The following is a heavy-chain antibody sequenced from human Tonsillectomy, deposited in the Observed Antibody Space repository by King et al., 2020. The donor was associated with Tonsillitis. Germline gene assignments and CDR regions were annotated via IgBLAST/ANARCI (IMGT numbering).Heavy chain of an antibody. CDR3: ARLAARGGPHDDGMDV. CDR2: IATDGRYK. V-gene: IGHV3-30*04. CDR1: GFSFSNYV. D-gene: IGHD6-6*01. J-gene: IGHJ6*02. Sequence: VQLVESGGGVVQPGRSLRLSCAASGFSFSNYVMSWVRQAPGKGLEWVAVIATDGRYKYFADSVKGRFTISRDNSKSTLYLQMNSLRGEDTAVYYCARLAARGGPHDDGMDVWGQGTTVTVSS.